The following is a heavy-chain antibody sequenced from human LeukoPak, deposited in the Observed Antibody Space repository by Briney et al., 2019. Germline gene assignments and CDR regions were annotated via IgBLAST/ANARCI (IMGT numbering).Heavy chain of an antibody. D-gene: IGHD6-19*01. CDR3: ARAYSSGWTWNSSSYNWFDP. J-gene: IGHJ5*02. CDR2: ISAYNGNT. V-gene: IGHV1-18*01. CDR1: GYTFTSYG. Sequence: ASVKVSCKASGYTFTSYGISWVRQAPGQGLEWMGWISAYNGNTNYAQKLQGRVTMTTDTSTSTAYMELRSLRSDDTAVYYCARAYSSGWTWNSSSYNWFDPWGQGTLVTVSS.